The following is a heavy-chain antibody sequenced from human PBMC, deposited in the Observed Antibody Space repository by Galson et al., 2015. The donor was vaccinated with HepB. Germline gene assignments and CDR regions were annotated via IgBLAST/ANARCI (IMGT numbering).Heavy chain of an antibody. J-gene: IGHJ4*02. CDR3: ARRNYGGNETFDY. CDR2: INAGNGNT. D-gene: IGHD4-23*01. CDR1: GYTFTSYA. Sequence: SVKVSCKASGYTFTSYAMHWVRQAPGQRLEWMGWINAGNGNTEYSQKFQGRVTITRDTSASTAYMELSSLRSEDTAVYYCARRNYGGNETFDYWGQGTLVTVSS. V-gene: IGHV1-3*01.